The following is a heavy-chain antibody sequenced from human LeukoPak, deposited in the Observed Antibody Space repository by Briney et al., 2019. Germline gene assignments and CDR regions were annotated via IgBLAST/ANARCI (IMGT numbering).Heavy chain of an antibody. J-gene: IGHJ4*02. CDR1: GLPIADFA. CDR3: ARESGKFDY. Sequence: GGSLRLSCVASGLPIADFAMHWVRQAPGKGLEWVSLISGDGVSTFYADSVKGRLSISRDNSKDSLSLEMNSLRTEDTAMYYCARESGKFDYWGQGTLVAVSS. V-gene: IGHV3-43*02. CDR2: ISGDGVST.